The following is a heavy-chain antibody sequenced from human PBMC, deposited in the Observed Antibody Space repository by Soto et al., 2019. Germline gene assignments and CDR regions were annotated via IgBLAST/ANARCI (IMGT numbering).Heavy chain of an antibody. J-gene: IGHJ5*02. CDR2: ISYDGNNI. Sequence: PGGSLRLSCAAFGFTFNSYGIHWVRQAPGKALEWVAVISYDGNNIYYGDSVQGRFTISRDNSKNTIYLQMNSLRAEDTAVYYCAKDVGYCTNGVCLYNWFDPWGQGTLVTVSS. V-gene: IGHV3-30*18. CDR1: GFTFNSYG. D-gene: IGHD2-8*01. CDR3: AKDVGYCTNGVCLYNWFDP.